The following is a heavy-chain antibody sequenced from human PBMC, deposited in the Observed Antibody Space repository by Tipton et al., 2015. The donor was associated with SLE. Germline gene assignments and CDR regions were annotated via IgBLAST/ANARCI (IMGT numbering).Heavy chain of an antibody. CDR1: GGSLSSYS. Sequence: TLSLTCSVSGGSLSSYSWNWIRQPAGKGLEWIGRFYSGFTTYNPSLNSRATMSVDTSKNHFSLKLISVTAADTAVYYCARELDTFDIWGQGTMVTVSS. CDR2: FYSGFT. CDR3: ARELDTFDI. V-gene: IGHV4-4*07. J-gene: IGHJ3*02.